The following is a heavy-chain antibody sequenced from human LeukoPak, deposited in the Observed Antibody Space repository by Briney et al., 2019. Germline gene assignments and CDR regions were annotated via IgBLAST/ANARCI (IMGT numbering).Heavy chain of an antibody. V-gene: IGHV4-59*01. CDR1: GGSISSNY. J-gene: IGHJ1*01. CDR2: IYNSGTT. D-gene: IGHD3-22*01. Sequence: PSETLSLTCTVSGGSISSNYWSWIRQPPGKGLEWIGYIYNSGTTNYNPSLKSRVTISIDTSKNQFSLKLNSVTAADTAVYYCARDHYYDSSGYTFRYWGQGTLVTVSS. CDR3: ARDHYYDSSGYTFRY.